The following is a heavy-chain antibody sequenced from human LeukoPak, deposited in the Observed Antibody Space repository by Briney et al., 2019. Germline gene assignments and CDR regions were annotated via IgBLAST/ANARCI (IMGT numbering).Heavy chain of an antibody. D-gene: IGHD6-19*01. Sequence: PAGSLRLSCAVSGFTFSSYAMTWVRQPPGKGLEWISYIDASGGTTYYADSVKGRFTISGDNSKNPFYLQLNTLRADDAAVYYCAKGSGSGWYGWFAPWGQGTLVSVSS. J-gene: IGHJ5*02. V-gene: IGHV3-23*01. CDR3: AKGSGSGWYGWFAP. CDR1: GFTFSSYA. CDR2: IDASGGTT.